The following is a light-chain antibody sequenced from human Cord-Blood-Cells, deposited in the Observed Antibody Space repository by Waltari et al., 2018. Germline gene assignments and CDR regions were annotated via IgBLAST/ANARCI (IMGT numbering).Light chain of an antibody. Sequence: QSALTQPRSVSGSPGQSVTLSCTGTSSDVGGYNYFSWYQQHPGKAPKLMIYDVRKRPSGVPDRFSGSKSGNTASLTISGLQAEDEADYYCCSYAGSYTFVVFGGGTKLTVL. J-gene: IGLJ2*01. CDR1: SSDVGGYNY. CDR2: DVR. CDR3: CSYAGSYTFVV. V-gene: IGLV2-11*01.